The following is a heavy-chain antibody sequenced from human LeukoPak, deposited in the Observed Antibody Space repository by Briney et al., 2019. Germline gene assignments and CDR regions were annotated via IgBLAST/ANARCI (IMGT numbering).Heavy chain of an antibody. V-gene: IGHV1-46*01. CDR2: INPSGGST. CDR3: TREHDKPMMHWYFSL. Sequence: GASVKVSCKASGYTFTSYYMHWVRQAPGQGLEWMGIINPSGGSTSYAQKFQGRLTLTRDTSLSTAYTELSHLTSEDTAIYFCTREHDKPMMHWYFSLWGRGSLVTVSS. D-gene: IGHD3-9*01. CDR1: GYTFTSYY. J-gene: IGHJ2*01.